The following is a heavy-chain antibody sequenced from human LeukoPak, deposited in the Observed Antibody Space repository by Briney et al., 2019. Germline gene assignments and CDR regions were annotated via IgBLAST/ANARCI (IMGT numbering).Heavy chain of an antibody. CDR2: IYTSGST. J-gene: IGHJ4*02. V-gene: IGHV4-61*02. D-gene: IGHD6-19*01. CDR3: ARAKYSSGWYYFDY. CDR1: GGSISSGSYY. Sequence: SETPSLTCTVSGGSISSGSYYWSWIRQPAGKGLEWIGRIYTSGSTNYNPSLKSRVTISLDTSKNQFSLKLSSVTAADTAVYYCARAKYSSGWYYFDYWGQGTLVTVSS.